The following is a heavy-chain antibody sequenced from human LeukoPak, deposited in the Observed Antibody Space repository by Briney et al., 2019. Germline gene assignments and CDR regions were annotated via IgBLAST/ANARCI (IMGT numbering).Heavy chain of an antibody. CDR2: VDPEDGET. J-gene: IGHJ6*03. CDR1: GYTFTDYY. D-gene: IGHD2-2*01. CDR3: ATVWDSSSSYYYYMDV. Sequence: ASVKISCKASGYTFTDYYMHWVQQAPGKGLEWMGRVDPEDGETIYAEKFQGRVTITADTSTDTAYMELSSLRSEDTAVYYCATVWDSSSSYYYYMDVWGKGTTVTVSS. V-gene: IGHV1-69-2*01.